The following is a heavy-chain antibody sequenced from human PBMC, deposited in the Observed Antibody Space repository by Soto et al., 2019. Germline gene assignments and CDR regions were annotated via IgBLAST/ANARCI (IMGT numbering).Heavy chain of an antibody. Sequence: QVQLVQSGAEVKKPGSSVKVSCKASGGTFSSYAISWVRQAPGQGLEWMGGIIPIFGTANYAQKFQGRVRITGDESTSTAYMGRGSLRSEDTAVYYWASSWGGGPVDYWGQGTLVTVSS. D-gene: IGHD3-16*01. CDR3: ASSWGGGPVDY. J-gene: IGHJ4*02. V-gene: IGHV1-69*01. CDR1: GGTFSSYA. CDR2: IIPIFGTA.